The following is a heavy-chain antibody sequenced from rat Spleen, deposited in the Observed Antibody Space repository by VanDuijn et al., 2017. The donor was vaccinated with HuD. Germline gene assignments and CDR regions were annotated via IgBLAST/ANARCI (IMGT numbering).Heavy chain of an antibody. V-gene: IGHV5-29*01. Sequence: EVQLVESDGGLVQPGRSLKLSCAASGFTFSDYYMAWVRQAPTKGLEWVATISYDGRNPYYRDSVKGRFTISRDNAKSTLYLQMDSLRSEDTASYYCARHGIYNNYGWFAYWGQGTLVTVSS. J-gene: IGHJ3*01. CDR1: GFTFSDYY. CDR3: ARHGIYNNYGWFAY. D-gene: IGHD1-10*01. CDR2: ISYDGRNP.